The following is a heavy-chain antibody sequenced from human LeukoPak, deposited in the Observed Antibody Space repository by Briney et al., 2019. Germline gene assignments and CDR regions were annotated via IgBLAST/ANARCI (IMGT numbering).Heavy chain of an antibody. J-gene: IGHJ6*03. V-gene: IGHV4-4*07. D-gene: IGHD6-6*01. CDR3: ARTSGSSSAWYYMDV. CDR1: DGSISSYS. Sequence: PSETLSLTCTVSDGSISSYSWSWIRQPAGKGLEWVGHIYTSGRTNCNPSLKSRVTMSVDTSKNQFSLKLSSVTAADTAVYYCARTSGSSSAWYYMDVWAKGTTVTVSS. CDR2: IYTSGRT.